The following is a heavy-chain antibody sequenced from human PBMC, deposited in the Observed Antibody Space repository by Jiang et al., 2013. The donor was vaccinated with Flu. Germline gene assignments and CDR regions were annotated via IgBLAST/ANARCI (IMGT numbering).Heavy chain of an antibody. Sequence: SVKVSCKASGYTFTSYGISWVRQAPGQGLEWMGWISAYNGNTNYAQKLQGRVTMTTDTSTSTAYMELRSLRSDDTAVYYCARARSGRITMIVGGDAFDIWGQGTMVTVSS. D-gene: IGHD3-22*01. CDR3: ARARSGRITMIVGGDAFDI. V-gene: IGHV1-18*01. CDR2: ISAYNGNT. J-gene: IGHJ3*02. CDR1: GYTFTSYG.